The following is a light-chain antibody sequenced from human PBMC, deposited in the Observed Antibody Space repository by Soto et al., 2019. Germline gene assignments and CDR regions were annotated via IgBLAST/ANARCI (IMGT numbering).Light chain of an antibody. CDR1: QSVLYRSNNRDY. Sequence: DIVMTQSPDSLAVSLGERATIHCKSSQSVLYRSNNRDYLGWYQQKPGQPPRLLIYWASTRDSGVPDRFSGSGSGTDFTLTISSLQAEYVAVYHRHKYYRIPYTFGQGTRLNI. CDR3: HKYYRIPYT. J-gene: IGKJ2*01. CDR2: WAS. V-gene: IGKV4-1*01.